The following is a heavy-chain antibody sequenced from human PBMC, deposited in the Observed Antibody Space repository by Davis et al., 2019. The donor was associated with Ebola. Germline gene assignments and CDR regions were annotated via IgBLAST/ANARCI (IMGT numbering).Heavy chain of an antibody. CDR3: ARDQQQLVYNSFDS. CDR2: TYYRSKWYH. J-gene: IGHJ5*01. D-gene: IGHD6-13*01. V-gene: IGHV6-1*01. Sequence: HSQTLSLTCAISGDSISSNTAAWNWIRQSPSRGLEWLGKTYYRSKWYHDYAASVESRITISPDTSKNQFSLHLNSVTPEDTAVYYCARDQQQLVYNSFDSWGQGTLVTVSS. CDR1: GDSISSNTAA.